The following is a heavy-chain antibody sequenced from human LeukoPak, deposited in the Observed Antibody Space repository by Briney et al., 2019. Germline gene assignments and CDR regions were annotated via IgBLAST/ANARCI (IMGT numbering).Heavy chain of an antibody. J-gene: IGHJ4*02. V-gene: IGHV1-46*01. CDR2: INPYGGST. CDR1: GYTFTSYY. CDR3: ARDPGYTSGWFDY. D-gene: IGHD6-19*01. Sequence: ASVKVSCKASGYTFTSYYIHWVRQAPGQGLEWMGIINPYGGSTTYAQKFQGRVTLTTDTSTSTAYMELRSLRSDDTALYYCARDPGYTSGWFDYWGQGTLVTVSS.